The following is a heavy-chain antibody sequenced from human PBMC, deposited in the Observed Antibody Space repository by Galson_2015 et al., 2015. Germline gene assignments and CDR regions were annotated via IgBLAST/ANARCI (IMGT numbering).Heavy chain of an antibody. CDR3: TSSWSGHTHY. CDR1: GFTFSDSV. D-gene: IGHD2-15*01. V-gene: IGHV3-73*01. J-gene: IGHJ4*02. CDR2: IRNKARSYAT. Sequence: SLRLSCAASGFTFSDSVMHWSRQASGKGLEWVARIRNKARSYATVYAASVTGRFITSRDDSKNTAYLQMNSLKTEDTAMYYCTSSWSGHTHYWGQGTLVTVSS.